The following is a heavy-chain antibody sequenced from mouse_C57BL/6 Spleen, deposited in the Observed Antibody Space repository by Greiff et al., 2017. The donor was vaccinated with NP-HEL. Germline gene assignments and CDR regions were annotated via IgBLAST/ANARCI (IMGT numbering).Heavy chain of an antibody. CDR1: GYTFTDYN. J-gene: IGHJ2*01. CDR2: INPNNGGT. V-gene: IGHV1-18*01. D-gene: IGHD4-1*01. Sequence: EVKLQQSGPELVKPGASVKIPCKASGYTFTDYNMDWVKQSHGKSLEWIGDINPNNGGTIYNQKFKGKATLTVDKSSSTAYMELRSLTSEDTAVYYCARSLTGADYFDYWGQGTTLTVSS. CDR3: ARSLTGADYFDY.